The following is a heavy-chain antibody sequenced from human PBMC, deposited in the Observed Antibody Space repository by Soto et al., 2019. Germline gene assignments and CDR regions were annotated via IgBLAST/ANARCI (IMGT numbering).Heavy chain of an antibody. D-gene: IGHD3-3*01. CDR1: GFTFSSYG. J-gene: IGHJ4*02. CDR3: AKDPQAWSGYFYYFDY. CDR2: ISYDGSNK. Sequence: QVQLVESGGGVVQPGRSLRLSCAASGFTFSSYGMHWVRQAPGKGLEWVAVISYDGSNKYYADSVKGRFTISRDNSKNTLDLQMNSLRAEDTAVYYCAKDPQAWSGYFYYFDYWGQGTLVTVSS. V-gene: IGHV3-30*18.